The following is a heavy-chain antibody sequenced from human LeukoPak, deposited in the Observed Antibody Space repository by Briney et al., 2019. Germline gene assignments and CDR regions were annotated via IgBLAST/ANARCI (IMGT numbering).Heavy chain of an antibody. D-gene: IGHD5-24*01. J-gene: IGHJ6*03. V-gene: IGHV3-23*01. Sequence: GGSLRLSCAASGFTFTSYAMSWVRQAPGKGLEWVSSVSGTGGRTYYADSVKGRFTISRDNSEDTLSLQMSNLRVEDTALYFCAKDNRDGTYYMDVWGKGTTVTVSS. CDR3: AKDNRDGTYYMDV. CDR1: GFTFTSYA. CDR2: VSGTGGRT.